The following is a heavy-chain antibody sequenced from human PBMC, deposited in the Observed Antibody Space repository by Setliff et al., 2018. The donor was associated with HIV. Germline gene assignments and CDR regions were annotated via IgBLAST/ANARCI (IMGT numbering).Heavy chain of an antibody. D-gene: IGHD3-9*01. J-gene: IGHJ4*02. CDR3: ARDFLGDPDWSLDY. V-gene: IGHV7-4-1*02. Sequence: ASVKVSCKASGYTFTSYGISWVRQAPGQGLEWMGWIDANTGIPTYAQALSGRFVFSLDTSVTTAYLQISSLTAEDTAVYYCARDFLGDPDWSLDYWGQGTLVTVSS. CDR1: GYTFTSYG. CDR2: IDANTGIP.